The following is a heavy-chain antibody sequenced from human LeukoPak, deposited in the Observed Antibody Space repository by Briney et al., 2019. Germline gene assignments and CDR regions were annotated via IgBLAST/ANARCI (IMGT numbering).Heavy chain of an antibody. CDR2: ISAYNGNT. CDR1: GYTFTSHG. D-gene: IGHD3-22*01. V-gene: IGHV1-18*01. J-gene: IGHJ4*02. CDR3: AREWRYYDSSGYYYLFDY. Sequence: ASVRVSCKASGYTFTSHGISWVRQAPGQGLEWMGWISAYNGNTNYAQKLQGRVTMTTDTSTSTAYMELRSLRSDDTAVYYCAREWRYYDSSGYYYLFDYWGQGTLVTVSS.